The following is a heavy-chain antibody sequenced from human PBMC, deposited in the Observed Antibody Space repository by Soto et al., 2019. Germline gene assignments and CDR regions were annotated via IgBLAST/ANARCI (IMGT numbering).Heavy chain of an antibody. J-gene: IGHJ4*02. CDR3: AISEGDPWAADY. V-gene: IGHV3-43*01. Sequence: PGGSLRLSCAASGFTFDDYTMHWVRQAPGKGLEWVSLISWDGGSTYYADSVKGRFTISRDNSKNSLYLQMNSLRTEDTALYYCAISEGDPWAADYWGQGTRVTVAS. CDR2: ISWDGGST. D-gene: IGHD3-10*01. CDR1: GFTFDDYT.